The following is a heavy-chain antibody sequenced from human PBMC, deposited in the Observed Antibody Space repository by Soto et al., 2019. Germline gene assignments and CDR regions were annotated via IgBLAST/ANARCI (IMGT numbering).Heavy chain of an antibody. D-gene: IGHD1-7*01. V-gene: IGHV3-30-3*01. J-gene: IGHJ6*02. CDR2: ISYDGSNK. Sequence: CTSPGSPYSNNNMHWVRQAPGKGLEWVAIISYDGSNKYYADSVKGRFTISRDNSKNTLYLQMNSLRAEDTAVYYCARDQGGNTLYHYGMDVWGQGTTFTVSS. CDR1: GSPYSNNN. CDR3: ARDQGGNTLYHYGMDV.